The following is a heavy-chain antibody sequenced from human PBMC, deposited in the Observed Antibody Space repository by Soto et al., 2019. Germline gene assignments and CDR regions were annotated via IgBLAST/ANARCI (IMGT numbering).Heavy chain of an antibody. D-gene: IGHD2-21*01. J-gene: IGHJ4*02. Sequence: PGGSLRLSCAASGFTVSSNYMSCVRQAPGKGLEWVSVIYSGGSTYYADSVKGRFTISRDNSKNTLYLHMNSLRAEDTAVYYCVRDMQLWRLDSWGQGTLVTVSS. V-gene: IGHV3-66*01. CDR1: GFTVSSNY. CDR2: IYSGGST. CDR3: VRDMQLWRLDS.